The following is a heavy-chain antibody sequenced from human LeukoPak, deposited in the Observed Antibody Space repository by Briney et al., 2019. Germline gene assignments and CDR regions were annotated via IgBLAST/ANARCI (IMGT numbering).Heavy chain of an antibody. Sequence: SETLSLTCAVSGGSISSSNWWSWVRQPPGKGLEWIGEIYHGGSTNYNPSLKSRVTISVDKSKNQFSLKLSSVTAADTAVYYCARGSWELTKPFFDYWGQGTLVTVSS. V-gene: IGHV4-4*02. CDR2: IYHGGST. D-gene: IGHD1-26*01. CDR3: ARGSWELTKPFFDY. CDR1: GGSISSSNW. J-gene: IGHJ4*02.